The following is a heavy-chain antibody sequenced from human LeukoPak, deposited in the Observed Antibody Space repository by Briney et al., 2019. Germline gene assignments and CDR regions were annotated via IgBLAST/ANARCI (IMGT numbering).Heavy chain of an antibody. J-gene: IGHJ5*02. CDR2: IKQDGSEK. Sequence: TGGSLRLSCAASGFTFSSYWMSWVRQAPGKGLEWVANIKQDGSEKYYVDSVKGRFTISRDNAKNSLYLQMNSLRAEDTAVYYCARDISSRWYVDLNWFDPWGQGTLVTVSS. V-gene: IGHV3-7*01. CDR1: GFTFSSYW. D-gene: IGHD6-13*01. CDR3: ARDISSRWYVDLNWFDP.